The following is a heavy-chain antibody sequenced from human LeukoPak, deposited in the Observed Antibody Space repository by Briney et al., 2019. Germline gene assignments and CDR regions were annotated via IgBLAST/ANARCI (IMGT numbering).Heavy chain of an antibody. Sequence: GGSLRLSCAASGFTFTYYYMNWVRQAPGKGLEWVASIKQDGSEKYYVDSVKGRFTISRDNAKNSLYLEMNSLRAEDTAVYYCASAGSGYYPDAFDIWGQGTMVTVSS. CDR1: GFTFTYYY. CDR2: IKQDGSEK. J-gene: IGHJ3*02. CDR3: ASAGSGYYPDAFDI. D-gene: IGHD3-22*01. V-gene: IGHV3-7*01.